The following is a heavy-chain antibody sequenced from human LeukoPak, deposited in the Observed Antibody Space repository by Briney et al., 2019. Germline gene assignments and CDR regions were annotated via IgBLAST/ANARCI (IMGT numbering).Heavy chain of an antibody. Sequence: PSETLSLTCTVSGGSISSGSYYWSWIRQPAGKGLEWIGSIYYSGSTYYNPSLKSRVTISVDTSKIQFSLKLSSVTAADTAVYYCARDVAATGRSIDYWGQGTLVTVSS. CDR3: ARDVAATGRSIDY. D-gene: IGHD6-13*01. CDR2: IYYSGST. V-gene: IGHV4-39*07. CDR1: GGSISSGSYY. J-gene: IGHJ4*02.